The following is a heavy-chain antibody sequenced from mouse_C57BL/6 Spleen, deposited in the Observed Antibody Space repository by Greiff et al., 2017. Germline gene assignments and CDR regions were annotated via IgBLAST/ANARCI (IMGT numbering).Heavy chain of an antibody. CDR3: AGSGYVGNTYWFAY. CDR1: GYTFTDYY. D-gene: IGHD1-1*01. V-gene: IGHV1-75*01. Sequence: VQLQQSGPELVKPGASVKISCKASGYTFTDYYMNWVKQRPGQGLEWIGWLFPGGGCTYYNAKFKGKATLTVDKSSSTAYMLLSSLTSEDSAVYYCAGSGYVGNTYWFAYWGQGTLLTVSA. CDR2: LFPGGGCT. J-gene: IGHJ3*01.